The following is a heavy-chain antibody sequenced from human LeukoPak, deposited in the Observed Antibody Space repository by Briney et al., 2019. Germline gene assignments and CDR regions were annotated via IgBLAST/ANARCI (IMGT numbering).Heavy chain of an antibody. CDR1: GFTFSSYA. CDR2: ISGSGGST. D-gene: IGHD1-26*01. J-gene: IGHJ4*02. CDR3: AKGGKWGVTPFDY. V-gene: IGHV3-23*01. Sequence: GGSLRLSCAASGFTFSSYAMSWVRQAPGKGLEWVSAISGSGGSTYYADSVKGRFTISRDSSKNTLYLQMNSLRAEDTAVYYCAKGGKWGVTPFDYWGQGTLVTVSS.